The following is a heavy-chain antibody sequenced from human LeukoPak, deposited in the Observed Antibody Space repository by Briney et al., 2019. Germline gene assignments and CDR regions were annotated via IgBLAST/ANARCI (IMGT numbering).Heavy chain of an antibody. CDR2: ISSLSGTI. Sequence: GGSLGLSCAASGFTFSSYSMNWVRQAPGKGLEWVSYISSLSGTIHYADSVTGRFIISRDNAKNSLFLQMNSLRAEDTAVYYCVRDQGGAVSYWGQGTLVTVSS. V-gene: IGHV3-48*01. D-gene: IGHD3-16*01. J-gene: IGHJ4*02. CDR3: VRDQGGAVSY. CDR1: GFTFSSYS.